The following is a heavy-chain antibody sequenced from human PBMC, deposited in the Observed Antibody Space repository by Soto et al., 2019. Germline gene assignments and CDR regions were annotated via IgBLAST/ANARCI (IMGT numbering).Heavy chain of an antibody. V-gene: IGHV1-18*01. CDR2: ISAYNGNT. D-gene: IGHD3-10*01. CDR1: GYTFTGYG. CDR3: SRVDPGETSPFDH. J-gene: IGHJ4*02. Sequence: ASVKVSCKASGYTFTGYGISWVRQAPGQGLEWMGWISAYNGNTNYAQKLQGRVSMTTDTSTSTAYMELSSLRSEDTAVYYCSRVDPGETSPFDHWGQGTLVTVSS.